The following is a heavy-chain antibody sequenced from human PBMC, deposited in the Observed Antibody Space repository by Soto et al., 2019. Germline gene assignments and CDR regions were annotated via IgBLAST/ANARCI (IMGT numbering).Heavy chain of an antibody. CDR1: GFIFSDAW. Sequence: EVQLVESGGGLVKPGGSLRVSCAASGFIFSDAWMNWVRQAPGKGLEWVGRIKSKTAGGTIHYAAPVKGRFTISRDDSRDTRFLQMGSLTIEDTGVYSCTRDRKVGGIWGQGKMVTGSS. J-gene: IGHJ3*01. D-gene: IGHD1-26*01. CDR3: TRDRKVGGI. V-gene: IGHV3-15*01. CDR2: IKSKTAGGTI.